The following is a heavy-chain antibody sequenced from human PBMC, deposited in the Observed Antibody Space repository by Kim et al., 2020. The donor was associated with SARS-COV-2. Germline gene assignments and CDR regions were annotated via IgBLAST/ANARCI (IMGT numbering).Heavy chain of an antibody. CDR2: IRSKANSYAT. Sequence: GGSLRLSCAASGFTFSSYWMSWVRQASGKGLEWVGRIRSKANSYATTYAASVKGRFTISRDDSKTTAYLQMNSLKTEDTAVYYCTRVPGTTLAFWVTFD. V-gene: IGHV3-73*01. J-gene: IGHJ3*02. CDR1: GFTFSSYW. D-gene: IGHD1-1*01. CDR3: TRVPGTTLAFWVTFD.